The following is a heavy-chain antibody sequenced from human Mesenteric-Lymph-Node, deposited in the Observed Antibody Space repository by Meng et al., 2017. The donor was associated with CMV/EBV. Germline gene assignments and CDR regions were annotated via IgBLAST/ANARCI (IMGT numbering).Heavy chain of an antibody. CDR1: GFSFNDYVMHYA. V-gene: IGHV3-23*01. Sequence: GGSLRLSCAASGFSFNDYVMHYAMHWVRQSPGKGLEWVAGISGNGGSTYYADFVKGRFTISRDKSKNTLYLQISSLRGEDTAVYYCAKAKSNTGGYYFDYWGRGTLVTVSS. J-gene: IGHJ4*02. D-gene: IGHD3-10*01. CDR2: ISGNGGST. CDR3: AKAKSNTGGYYFDY.